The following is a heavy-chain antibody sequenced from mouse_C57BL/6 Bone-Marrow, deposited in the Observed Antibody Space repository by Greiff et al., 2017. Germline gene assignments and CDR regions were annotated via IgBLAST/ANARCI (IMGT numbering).Heavy chain of an antibody. D-gene: IGHD1-1*01. Sequence: QVQLQQPGAELVRPGSSVKLSCKASGYTFTSYWMDWVKQRPGQGLEWIGNIYPSDSETHYNQKFKDKATLTVDKSSSTAYMQLSSLTSEDSAVYYCARENTTVFDYWAKAPLSQSPQ. CDR2: IYPSDSET. J-gene: IGHJ2*01. CDR3: ARENTTVFDY. V-gene: IGHV1-61*01. CDR1: GYTFTSYW.